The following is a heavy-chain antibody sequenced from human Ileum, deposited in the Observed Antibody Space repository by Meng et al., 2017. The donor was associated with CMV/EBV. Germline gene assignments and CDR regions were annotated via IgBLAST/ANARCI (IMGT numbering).Heavy chain of an antibody. J-gene: IGHJ4*02. D-gene: IGHD7-27*01. Sequence: HVELQESGPGLVKPSETLSLTCTVSGGSMSSYYWRWIRQPAGKGLEWIGRIYTSGSSNYNSSLKSRVTMSVDTSKNQFSMKLNSVTAADTAVYYCAREGPTDWGRALDYWGQGTLVTVSS. CDR2: IYTSGSS. V-gene: IGHV4-4*07. CDR3: AREGPTDWGRALDY. CDR1: GGSMSSYY.